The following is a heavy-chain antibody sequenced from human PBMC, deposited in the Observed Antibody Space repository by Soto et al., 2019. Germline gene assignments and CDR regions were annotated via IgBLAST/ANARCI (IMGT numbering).Heavy chain of an antibody. Sequence: PGESLKISCKASGYSFARYWISWVRQMPGKGLEWMGRIDPSDSYTNYSPSFQGHVTISADKSISTAYLQWSSLKASDTAMYYCARGTMVRGAREDWFDPWGQGTLVTVSS. D-gene: IGHD3-10*01. CDR3: ARGTMVRGAREDWFDP. J-gene: IGHJ5*02. CDR2: IDPSDSYT. CDR1: GYSFARYW. V-gene: IGHV5-10-1*01.